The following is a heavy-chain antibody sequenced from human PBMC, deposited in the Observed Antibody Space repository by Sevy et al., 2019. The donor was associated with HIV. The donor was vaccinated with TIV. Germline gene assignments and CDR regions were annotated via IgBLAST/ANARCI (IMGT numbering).Heavy chain of an antibody. V-gene: IGHV3-23*01. CDR1: GFTFSSQA. J-gene: IGHJ4*02. CDR3: AIEGTRRRRDH. D-gene: IGHD6-6*01. CDR2: IRASGDHT. Sequence: EGSLRLSCAASGFTFSSQAMSWVRQSPGKGQKWVSIIRASGDHTYYADSVKGRFTISRDNSKNTLYLQMNGLRAEDTAVYYCAIEGTRRRRDHGGRGTLVTVSS.